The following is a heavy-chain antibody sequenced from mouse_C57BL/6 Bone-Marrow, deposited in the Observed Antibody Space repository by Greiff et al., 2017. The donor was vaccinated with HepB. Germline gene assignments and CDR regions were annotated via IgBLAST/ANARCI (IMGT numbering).Heavy chain of an antibody. CDR3: ARPDLLEYAMDY. CDR1: GFTFSDYG. CDR2: ISSGSSTI. Sequence: EVKLMESGGGLVKPGGSLKLSCAASGFTFSDYGMHWVRQAPEKGLEWVAYISSGSSTIYYADTVKGRFTLSRDNAKNTLFLQMTSLRSEDTAMYYCARPDLLEYAMDYWGQGTSVTVSS. J-gene: IGHJ4*01. V-gene: IGHV5-17*01. D-gene: IGHD2-1*01.